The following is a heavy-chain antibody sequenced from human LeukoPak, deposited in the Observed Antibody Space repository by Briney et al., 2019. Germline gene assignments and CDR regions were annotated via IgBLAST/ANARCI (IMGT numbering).Heavy chain of an antibody. J-gene: IGHJ1*01. D-gene: IGHD3-16*02. V-gene: IGHV3-21*01. CDR3: AREDDPIVYFQH. CDR2: ISSSSSYI. CDR1: GFIFSSYS. Sequence: GGYLRLYCAASGFIFSSYSMNWVRQAPGKGLEWVSSISSSSSYIYYADSVKGRFTISRDNAKNSLYLQMNSLRAEDTAVYYCAREDDPIVYFQHWGQGTLVTVSS.